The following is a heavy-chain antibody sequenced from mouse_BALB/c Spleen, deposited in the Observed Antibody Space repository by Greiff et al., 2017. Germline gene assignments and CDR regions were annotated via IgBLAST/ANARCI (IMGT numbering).Heavy chain of an antibody. CDR3: ARLGAMDY. Sequence: DVMLVESGGGLVQPGGSRKLSCAASGFTFSSFGMHWVRQAPEKGLEWVAYISSGSSTIYYADTVKGRFTISRDNPKNTLFLQMTSLRSEDTAMYYCARLGAMDYWGQGTSVTVSS. CDR2: ISSGSSTI. V-gene: IGHV5-17*02. D-gene: IGHD4-1*01. CDR1: GFTFSSFG. J-gene: IGHJ4*01.